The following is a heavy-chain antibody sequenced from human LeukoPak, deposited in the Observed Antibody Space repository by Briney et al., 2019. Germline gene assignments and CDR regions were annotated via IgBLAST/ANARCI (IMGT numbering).Heavy chain of an antibody. CDR3: ARVSSSWYPGYFQH. CDR1: GFTFDDYG. J-gene: IGHJ1*01. Sequence: PGGSLRLSCAASGFTFDDYGMSWVRPAAGKGLEWVSGINWNGGSTGYADSVKGRFTISRDNDKNSLYLQMNSLRAGDTTLYYCARVSSSWYPGYFQHWGQGTLVTVSS. V-gene: IGHV3-20*04. D-gene: IGHD6-13*01. CDR2: INWNGGST.